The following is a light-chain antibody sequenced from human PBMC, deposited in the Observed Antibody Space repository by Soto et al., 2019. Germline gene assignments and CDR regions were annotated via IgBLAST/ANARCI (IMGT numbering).Light chain of an antibody. J-gene: IGKJ1*01. CDR2: DAS. V-gene: IGKV1-5*01. CDR1: QVITGW. CDR3: QQYESYWT. Sequence: DIQLTQSPSTLSASVGDRVTITCRASQVITGWLAWYQQKPGKAPNLLIYDASNVQSRVPPRFSGSGSGTEFTLTISSLQPDDFATYYCQQYESYWTFGQGTKVELK.